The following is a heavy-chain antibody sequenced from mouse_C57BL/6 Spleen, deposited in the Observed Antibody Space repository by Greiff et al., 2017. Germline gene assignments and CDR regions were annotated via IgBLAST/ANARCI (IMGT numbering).Heavy chain of an antibody. V-gene: IGHV3-6*01. D-gene: IGHD2-2*01. CDR1: GYSITSGYY. CDR3: ANGYAFDY. CDR2: ISYDGSN. Sequence: EVQLVESGPGLVKPSQSLSLTCSVTGYSITSGYYWNWIRQFPGNKLEWMGYISYDGSNNYNPSLKNRISITRDTSKNQFFLKLNSVTTEDTATYYCANGYAFDYWGQGTTLTVSS. J-gene: IGHJ2*01.